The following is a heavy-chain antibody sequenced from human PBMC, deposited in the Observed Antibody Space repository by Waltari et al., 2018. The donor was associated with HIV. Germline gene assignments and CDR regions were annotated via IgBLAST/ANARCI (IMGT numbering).Heavy chain of an antibody. Sequence: EVQLVESGGGLVQPGGSLRLSCAASGFSFSTSWVHWVRRAPGKGLVWVSRINPDGTDTRYADSVKGRFTISRDNAKNMVYLQVNSLSGEDTAVYYCARGKDCGGGSCDGYHYYGMDVWGQGTTVTVS. CDR1: GFSFSTSW. D-gene: IGHD2-15*01. V-gene: IGHV3-74*01. CDR3: ARGKDCGGGSCDGYHYYGMDV. J-gene: IGHJ6*02. CDR2: INPDGTDT.